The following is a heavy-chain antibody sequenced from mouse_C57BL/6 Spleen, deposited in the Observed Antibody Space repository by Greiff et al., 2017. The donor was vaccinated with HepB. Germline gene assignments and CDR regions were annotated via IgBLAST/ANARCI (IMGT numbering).Heavy chain of an antibody. J-gene: IGHJ1*03. CDR1: GFTFRSYT. V-gene: IGHV5-9*01. CDR3: ARLSDWYFDV. CDR2: ISGGGGKT. Sequence: EVKVVESGGGLGKPGGSLKLSWAASGFTFRSYTMSWVRQTPEKRLEWVATISGGGGKTYYPDSVKGRFTISRDKAKNTLYLQMSSLRSEDTALYYCARLSDWYFDVWGTGTTVTVSS.